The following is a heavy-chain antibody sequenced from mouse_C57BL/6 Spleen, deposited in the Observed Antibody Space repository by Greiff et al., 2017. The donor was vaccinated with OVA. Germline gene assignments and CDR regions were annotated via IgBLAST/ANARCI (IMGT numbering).Heavy chain of an antibody. J-gene: IGHJ2*01. V-gene: IGHV1-80*01. Sequence: QVQLQQSGAELVKPGASVKISCKASGYAFSSYWMNWVKQRPGKGLEWIGQIYPGDGDTNYNGKFKGKATLTADKSSSTAYMQLSSLTSEDSAVYFCARRGQLRDYFDYWGQGTTLTVSS. CDR1: GYAFSSYW. CDR3: ARRGQLRDYFDY. D-gene: IGHD3-3*01. CDR2: IYPGDGDT.